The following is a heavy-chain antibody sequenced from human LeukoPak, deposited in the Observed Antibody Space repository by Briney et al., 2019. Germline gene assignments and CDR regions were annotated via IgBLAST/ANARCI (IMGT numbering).Heavy chain of an antibody. CDR3: ARDHPWPIVDY. J-gene: IGHJ4*02. D-gene: IGHD2-15*01. CDR2: ISSSSSTI. CDR1: GFTFSSYS. V-gene: IGHV3-48*01. Sequence: GGSLRLSCAASGFTFSSYSMNWVRQAPGKGLGWVSYISSSSSTIYYADSVKGRFTISRDNAKNSLYLQMNSLRAEDTAVYYCARDHPWPIVDYWGQGTLVTVSS.